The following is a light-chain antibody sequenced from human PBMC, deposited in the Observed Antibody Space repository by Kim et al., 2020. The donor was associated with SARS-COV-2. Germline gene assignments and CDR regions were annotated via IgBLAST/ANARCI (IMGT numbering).Light chain of an antibody. V-gene: IGKV3-15*01. CDR2: GAS. J-gene: IGKJ2*03. CDR1: QSVNSN. Sequence: VSPRERATLTCRASQSVNSNLGWYQQKPGQAPRLLIYGASTSAPGVPARFSGSGSGTEFTLTISSLQSEDFAVYYCQQFNNWPLYSFGQGTKLEI. CDR3: QQFNNWPLYS.